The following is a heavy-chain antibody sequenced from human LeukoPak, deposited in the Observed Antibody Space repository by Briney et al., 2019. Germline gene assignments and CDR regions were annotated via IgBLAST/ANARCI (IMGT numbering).Heavy chain of an antibody. V-gene: IGHV3-23*01. J-gene: IGHJ4*02. CDR2: ISGSAHKI. Sequence: PGGSLILSCVASGFTFSDYAMSWVRQAPEKGLDWVSVISGSAHKIRYADSVKGRFTISRDNSENTVYLQMNNLRAEDTALYYCAGRPTGYSSGYVYWGQGALVTVSS. D-gene: IGHD5-18*01. CDR3: AGRPTGYSSGYVY. CDR1: GFTFSDYA.